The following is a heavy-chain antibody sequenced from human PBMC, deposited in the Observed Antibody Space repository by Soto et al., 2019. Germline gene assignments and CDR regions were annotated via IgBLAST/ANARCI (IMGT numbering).Heavy chain of an antibody. V-gene: IGHV1-69*01. D-gene: IGHD2-2*01. Sequence: QVQLVQSGAEVKKPGSSVKVSCKASGGTFSSYAISWVRQAPGQGLEWMGGIIPIFCTANYAQKFQGRVRITADESTSTAYMELSSLRSEDTAVYYCASTTSSNYYYYGMDVWGQGTTVTVSS. CDR3: ASTTSSNYYYYGMDV. CDR1: GGTFSSYA. CDR2: IIPIFCTA. J-gene: IGHJ6*02.